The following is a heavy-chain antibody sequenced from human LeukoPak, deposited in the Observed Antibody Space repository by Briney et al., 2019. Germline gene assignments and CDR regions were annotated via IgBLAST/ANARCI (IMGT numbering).Heavy chain of an antibody. V-gene: IGHV1-69*05. J-gene: IGHJ6*03. Sequence: SVKVSFKASGGTFSSYAISWVRQAPGQGLEWMGRIIPIFGTANYAQKFQGRVTITTDESTSTAYMELSSLRSEDTAVYYCARDGYGDYVSYYYYYMDVWGKGTTVTVSS. CDR3: ARDGYGDYVSYYYYYMDV. CDR1: GGTFSSYA. D-gene: IGHD4-17*01. CDR2: IIPIFGTA.